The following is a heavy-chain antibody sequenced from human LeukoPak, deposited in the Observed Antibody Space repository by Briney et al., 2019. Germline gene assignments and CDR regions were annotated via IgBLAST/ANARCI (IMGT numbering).Heavy chain of an antibody. Sequence: ASVKVSCKASGYTFTSYDINWVRQATGQGLEWVGWMNPNSGNTGYAQKFQGRVTMTRNTSISTAYMELSSLRSEDTAVYYCARGRRYCSGGSCYARQIYYFDYWGQGTLVTVSS. CDR3: ARGRRYCSGGSCYARQIYYFDY. CDR1: GYTFTSYD. CDR2: MNPNSGNT. V-gene: IGHV1-8*01. J-gene: IGHJ4*02. D-gene: IGHD2-15*01.